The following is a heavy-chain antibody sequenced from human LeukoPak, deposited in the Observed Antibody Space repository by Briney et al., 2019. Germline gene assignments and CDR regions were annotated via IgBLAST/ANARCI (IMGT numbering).Heavy chain of an antibody. V-gene: IGHV6-1*01. Sequence: SQTLSLTCAISGDSISSNGVAWNWIRQSPSRGLEWLGRTHYASKWFLDYALSVKSRIIINPDTSKNQFSLQLNSVTPEDTAVYYCVRGQFSAFDDWGQGTLVTVSS. J-gene: IGHJ3*01. CDR2: THYASKWFL. CDR3: VRGQFSAFDD. CDR1: GDSISSNGVA.